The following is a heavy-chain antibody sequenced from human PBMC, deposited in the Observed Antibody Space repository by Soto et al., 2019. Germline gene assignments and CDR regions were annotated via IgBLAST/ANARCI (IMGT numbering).Heavy chain of an antibody. J-gene: IGHJ4*02. D-gene: IGHD2-2*01. CDR1: GYTFTSYG. CDR2: ISAYNGNT. CDR3: ARALGYCSSTSCYDPSRVDY. Sequence: QVQLVQSGAEVKKPGASVKVSCKASGYTFTSYGISWVRQAPGQGLEWMGWISAYNGNTNYAQKLQGRVTKTTDTATSTAYMELRSLISDDTAVYYCARALGYCSSTSCYDPSRVDYCGQGTLVTVSS. V-gene: IGHV1-18*01.